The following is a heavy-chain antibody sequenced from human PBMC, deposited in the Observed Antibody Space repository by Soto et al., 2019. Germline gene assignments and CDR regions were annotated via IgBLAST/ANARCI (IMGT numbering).Heavy chain of an antibody. Sequence: VQLQQWGAGLLKPSETLSLTCAVYGGSFSGYHLSWFRQPPGKGLEWIGEINPSGSINYNPSLKSRVTISVDTSKNQFSLNLSSVTAADTAVYYCATFVGATTVTRGSPRDYWGQGTLVTVSS. J-gene: IGHJ4*02. V-gene: IGHV4-34*01. CDR2: INPSGSI. D-gene: IGHD4-4*01. CDR1: GGSFSGYH. CDR3: ATFVGATTVTRGSPRDY.